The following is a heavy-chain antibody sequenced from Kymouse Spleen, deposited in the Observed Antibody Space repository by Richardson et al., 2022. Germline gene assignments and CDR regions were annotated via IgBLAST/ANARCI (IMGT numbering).Heavy chain of an antibody. CDR2: IYHSGST. J-gene: IGHJ6*02. CDR3: ARGGIAAAGMGGFYYYYGMDV. CDR1: GGSISSSNW. V-gene: IGHV4-4*02. D-gene: IGHD6-13*01. Sequence: QVQLQESGPGLVKPSGTLSLTCAVSGGSISSSNWWSWVRQPPGKGLEWIGEIYHSGSTNYNPSLKSRVTISVDKSKNQFSLKLSSVTAADTAVYYCARGGIAAAGMGGFYYYYGMDVWGQGTTVTVSS.